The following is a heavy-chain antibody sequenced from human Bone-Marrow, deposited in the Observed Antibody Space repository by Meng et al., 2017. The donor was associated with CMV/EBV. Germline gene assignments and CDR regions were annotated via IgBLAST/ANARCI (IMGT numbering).Heavy chain of an antibody. V-gene: IGHV3-30*02. CDR3: ASAEVSPNPFKPLTPYAPFDS. D-gene: IGHD3-9*01. J-gene: IGHJ4*02. CDR1: GFTFSSYA. CDR2: IRYDGSNK. Sequence: GESLKISCAASGFTFSSYAMHWVRQAPGKGLEWVAFIRYDGSNKYYADSVKGRFTISRDNSKNTLYLQMNSLRAEDTAIYYCASAEVSPNPFKPLTPYAPFDSWGQGTLVTVSS.